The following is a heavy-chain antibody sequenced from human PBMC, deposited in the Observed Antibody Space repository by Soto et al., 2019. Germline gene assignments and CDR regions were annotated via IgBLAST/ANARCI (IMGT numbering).Heavy chain of an antibody. V-gene: IGHV4-30-4*08. D-gene: IGHD1-1*01. CDR2: IHHSGNT. CDR3: ARLSRRLFSQYKIDF. Sequence: QVQLEESGPGLLRPAQSLSLTCTVSGDIIRDSGDQDWSWVRQPPGKGLQWLAYIHHSGNTYYSPSLKCRFSLSLDTSRNEFSLTLTSVTAADTAVYYCARLSRRLFSQYKIDFWGQGALVTVSS. CDR1: GDIIRDSGDQD. J-gene: IGHJ4*02.